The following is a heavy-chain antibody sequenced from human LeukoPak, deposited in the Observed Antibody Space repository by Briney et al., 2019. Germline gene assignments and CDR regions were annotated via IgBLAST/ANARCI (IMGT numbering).Heavy chain of an antibody. D-gene: IGHD5-24*01. Sequence: PSETLSLTCTVSGGSISSYYWSWIRQPPGKGLEWIGYIYYSGSTNYNPSLKSRVTISVDTSKNQFSLKLSSVTAADTAVYYCARETLQGNAFDIWGQGTMVTVSS. CDR1: GGSISSYY. CDR2: IYYSGST. CDR3: ARETLQGNAFDI. J-gene: IGHJ3*02. V-gene: IGHV4-59*01.